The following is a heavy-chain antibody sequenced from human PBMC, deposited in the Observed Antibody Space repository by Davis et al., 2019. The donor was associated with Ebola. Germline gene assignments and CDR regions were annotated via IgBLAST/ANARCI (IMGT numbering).Heavy chain of an antibody. D-gene: IGHD5-24*01. CDR1: GNSFTTYW. CDR2: IYTGDSDT. J-gene: IGHJ4*02. V-gene: IGHV5-51*01. CDR3: ARGTDGYNPGGYFDS. Sequence: GESLKISCKDSGNSFTTYWIAWVRQMPGKGLEWMGIIYTGDSDTRYSPSFRGQVTLSADKSIRTAYLQWSSLKASDTAMYYCARGTDGYNPGGYFDSWGQGTLVTVSS.